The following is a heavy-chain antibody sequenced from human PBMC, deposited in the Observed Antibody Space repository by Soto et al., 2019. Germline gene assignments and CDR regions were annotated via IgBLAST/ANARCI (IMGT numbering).Heavy chain of an antibody. V-gene: IGHV3-72*01. CDR1: GLIFSDYH. D-gene: IGHD2-15*01. CDR3: AMLGSWSGGSGGMVV. J-gene: IGHJ6*02. CDR2: IRRKANSYTT. Sequence: EVQLVESGGGLVQPGGSLRLSCAASGLIFSDYHMDWVRQAPGKGLEWVGRIRRKANSYTTEYAASVKGRFTISRDDSKNALYLELNSLKSEDTAVYYWAMLGSWSGGSGGMVVWGQGTTVTVSS.